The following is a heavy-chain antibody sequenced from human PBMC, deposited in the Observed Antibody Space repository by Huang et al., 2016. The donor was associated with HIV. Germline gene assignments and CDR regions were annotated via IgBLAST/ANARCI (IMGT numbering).Heavy chain of an antibody. CDR3: ASASIAARRWFDP. D-gene: IGHD6-6*01. CDR1: GGSMSSYY. CDR2: IYYSGST. V-gene: IGHV4-59*01. Sequence: QVQLQESGPGLVKPSETLSLTCTVSGGSMSSYYWSWIRQPPGKGLEWIGYIYYSGSTNYNPSLKGRVTISVDTSKNPFSLRLSSVTAADTAVYYCASASIAARRWFDPWGQGSLVTVSS. J-gene: IGHJ5*02.